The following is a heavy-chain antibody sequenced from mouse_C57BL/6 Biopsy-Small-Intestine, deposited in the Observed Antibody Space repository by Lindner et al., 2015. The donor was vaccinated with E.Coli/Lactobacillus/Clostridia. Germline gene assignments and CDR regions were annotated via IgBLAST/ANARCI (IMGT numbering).Heavy chain of an antibody. CDR1: GYTFTGYW. J-gene: IGHJ4*01. CDR2: ILPGSGST. V-gene: IGHV1-9*01. CDR3: ARHSITTVVATNAMDY. Sequence: VQLQESGAELMKPGASVKLSCKATGYTFTGYWIEWVKQRPGHGLEWIGEILPGSGSTNYNEKFKGKATFTADTSSNTAYMQLSSLTTEDSAIYYCARHSITTVVATNAMDYWGQGTSVTVSS. D-gene: IGHD1-1*01.